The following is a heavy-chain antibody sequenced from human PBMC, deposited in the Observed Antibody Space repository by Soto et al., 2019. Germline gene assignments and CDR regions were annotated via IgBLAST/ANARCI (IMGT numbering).Heavy chain of an antibody. CDR2: IIPILGIA. Sequence: ASVKVSFKASGGTFSSYTISWVRQAPGQGLEWMGRIIPILGIANYAQKFQGRVTITADKSTSTAYMELSSLRSEDTAVYYCARDIGDSYCSSTSCYVPWGQGTLVTVSS. D-gene: IGHD2-2*01. CDR1: GGTFSSYT. V-gene: IGHV1-69*04. J-gene: IGHJ5*02. CDR3: ARDIGDSYCSSTSCYVP.